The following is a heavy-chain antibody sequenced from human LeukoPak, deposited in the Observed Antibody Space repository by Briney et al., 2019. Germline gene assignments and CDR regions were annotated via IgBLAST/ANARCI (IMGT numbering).Heavy chain of an antibody. CDR1: GDSVSSNSAA. V-gene: IGHV6-1*01. CDR2: TYYRSKWYN. CDR3: SRESGPFCPFGY. J-gene: IGHJ4*02. Sequence: SQTLSLTCAISGDSVSSNSAAWNWIRQSPSRGLEWLGRTYYRSKWYNDYAVSVKSRITINPDTSKNQFSLHLTSVTAADTATYFCSRESGPFCPFGYWGQGTLVIVSS. D-gene: IGHD1-26*01.